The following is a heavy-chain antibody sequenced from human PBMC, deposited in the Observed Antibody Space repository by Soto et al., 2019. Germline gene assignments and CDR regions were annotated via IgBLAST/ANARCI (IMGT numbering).Heavy chain of an antibody. V-gene: IGHV3-23*01. CDR3: ANDNAMTDYYERTGYSYHFHD. D-gene: IGHD3-22*01. Sequence: GVSLRHSCAASGFTFSSYAMSWVRPAPGKGLEWVSAISGSGGSTYYADSVKGRFTISRDNSKNTLYLQMNSLRAEDTAVYYCANDNAMTDYYERTGYSYHFHDSRQGPLAPVPS. J-gene: IGHJ4*02. CDR2: ISGSGGST. CDR1: GFTFSSYA.